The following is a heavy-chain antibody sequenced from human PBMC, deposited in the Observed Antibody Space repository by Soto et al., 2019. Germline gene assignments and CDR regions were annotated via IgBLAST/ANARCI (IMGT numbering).Heavy chain of an antibody. D-gene: IGHD2-2*02. CDR2: ISSSSSYI. CDR3: AMGDYCSSTSCYTRWFDP. Sequence: VGSLRVSCAASGFTFSSYSMNWVRQAPGKGLEWVSSISSSSSYIYYADSVKGRFTISRDNAKNSLYLQMNSLRAEDTAVYYCAMGDYCSSTSCYTRWFDPWGQGTLVTVSS. V-gene: IGHV3-21*01. J-gene: IGHJ5*02. CDR1: GFTFSSYS.